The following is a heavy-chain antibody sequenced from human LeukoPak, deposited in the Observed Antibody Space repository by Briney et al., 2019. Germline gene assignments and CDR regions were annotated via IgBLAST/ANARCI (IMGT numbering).Heavy chain of an antibody. V-gene: IGHV4-59*12. CDR2: IYYSGGT. CDR3: ARFGYRYFDC. J-gene: IGHJ4*02. D-gene: IGHD3-10*01. Sequence: SETLSLTCTVSGGSISSYYWSWIRQPPGKGLEWIGYIYYSGGTNYNPSLKSRVTISVDTSKNQFSLKLSSVTAADTAVYYCARFGYRYFDCWGQGTLVTVSS. CDR1: GGSISSYY.